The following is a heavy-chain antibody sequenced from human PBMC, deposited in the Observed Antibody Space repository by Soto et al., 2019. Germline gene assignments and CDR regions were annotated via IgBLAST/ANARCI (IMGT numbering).Heavy chain of an antibody. CDR1: GYTFTNFG. V-gene: IGHV1-3*01. D-gene: IGHD3-9*01. Sequence: ASVKVSCKASGYTFTNFGISWVRQAPGQRLEWMGWINAGNGNTKYSQKFQGRVTITRDTSASTAYMELSSLRSEDTAVYYCARATTYYDILTGYYADAFDIWGQGTMVTVSS. CDR2: INAGNGNT. CDR3: ARATTYYDILTGYYADAFDI. J-gene: IGHJ3*02.